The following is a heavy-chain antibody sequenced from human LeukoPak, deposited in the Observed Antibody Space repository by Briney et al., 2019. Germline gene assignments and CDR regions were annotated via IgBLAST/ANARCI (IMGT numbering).Heavy chain of an antibody. CDR1: GFTYTTYW. CDR2: INSDGSIT. Sequence: GGSLRLSCAASGFTYTTYWMHWVRQAPGKGLVWVSHINSDGSITSYADSVKGRFTISRDNAKNTLYLQMNSLRAEDTAVYYCARDAVDTANAVWGQGTTVTVSS. J-gene: IGHJ6*02. CDR3: ARDAVDTANAV. D-gene: IGHD5-18*01. V-gene: IGHV3-74*01.